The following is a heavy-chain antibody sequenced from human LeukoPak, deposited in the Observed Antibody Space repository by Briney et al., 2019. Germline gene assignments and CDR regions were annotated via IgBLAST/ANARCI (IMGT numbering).Heavy chain of an antibody. J-gene: IGHJ6*02. CDR1: GFTFRNYA. V-gene: IGHV3-23*01. CDR3: AKYCTTTSCYPGSYYGMDV. CDR2: ISSSGGST. D-gene: IGHD2-2*01. Sequence: GGSLRLSCAGSGFTFRNYAMSWVRQAPGKGLGWVSVISSSGGSTYYADSVKGRFTISRDNSKNTLYLQMNSLRAEDTALYYCAKYCTTTSCYPGSYYGMDVWGQGTTVTVSS.